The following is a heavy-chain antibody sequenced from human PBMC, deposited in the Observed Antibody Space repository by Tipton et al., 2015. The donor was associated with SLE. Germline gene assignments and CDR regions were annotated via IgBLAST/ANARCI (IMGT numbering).Heavy chain of an antibody. CDR3: ARAGRYSSSREPYNWFDP. CDR1: GFTFSSYS. Sequence: SLRLSCAASGFTFSSYSMNWVRQAPGKGLEWLSYISSDSSTIYYADSVKGRFTISRDNAENSLYLQMNSLRAEDTAVYYCARAGRYSSSREPYNWFDPWGQGTLVTVSS. CDR2: ISSDSSTI. J-gene: IGHJ5*02. D-gene: IGHD6-6*01. V-gene: IGHV3-48*01.